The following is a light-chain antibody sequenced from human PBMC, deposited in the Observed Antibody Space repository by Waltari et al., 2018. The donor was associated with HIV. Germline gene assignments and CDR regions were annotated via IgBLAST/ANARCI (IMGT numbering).Light chain of an antibody. J-gene: IGKJ5*01. CDR3: QQSYTSPSLT. CDR2: GAS. V-gene: IGKV1-39*01. CDR1: QNINIY. Sequence: DIQMTQSPSSLSASVGDRVTVTCRASQNINIYLNWYQQKPGKVPKLLIYGASTLQSGVPSRFSGGVSGTDFTLTISSLQPEDFATYFCQQSYTSPSLTFGQGTRLEIK.